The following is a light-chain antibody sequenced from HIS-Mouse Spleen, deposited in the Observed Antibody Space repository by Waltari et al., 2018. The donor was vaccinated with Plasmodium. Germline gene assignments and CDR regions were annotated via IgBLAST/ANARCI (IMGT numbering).Light chain of an antibody. CDR1: KGISSY. V-gene: IGKV1-8*01. Sequence: AIRMTQSPSSFSASPGDRVTITCRASKGISSYLVWYQQKPGKAPKILIYAASTLQSGVPSRFSGSGSGTDFTITISCLQSEDFATYYCQQYYSYPLTFGGGTKVEIK. CDR2: AAS. CDR3: QQYYSYPLT. J-gene: IGKJ4*01.